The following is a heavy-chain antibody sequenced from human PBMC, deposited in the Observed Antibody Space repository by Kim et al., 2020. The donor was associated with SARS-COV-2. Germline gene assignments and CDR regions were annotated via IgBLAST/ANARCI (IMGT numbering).Heavy chain of an antibody. V-gene: IGHV3-33*01. J-gene: IGHJ4*02. Sequence: DGSNKYYADSVKGRFTISRDNSKNTLYLQMNSLRAEDTAVYYCARSLFDYWGQGTLVTVSS. CDR2: DGSNK. CDR3: ARSLFDY.